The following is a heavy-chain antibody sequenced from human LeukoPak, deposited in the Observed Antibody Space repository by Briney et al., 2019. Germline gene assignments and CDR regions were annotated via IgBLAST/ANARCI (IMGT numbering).Heavy chain of an antibody. J-gene: IGHJ5*02. CDR2: INPNSGGT. CDR1: GSTFTGYY. D-gene: IGHD6-19*01. V-gene: IGHV1-2*02. Sequence: ASVKVSCKASGSTFTGYYMHWVRQAPGQGLEWMGWINPNSGGTNYAQKFQGRVTMTRDTSISTAYMELSRLRSDDTAVYYCARDLEPVAGNVAWWFDPWGQGTLVTVSS. CDR3: ARDLEPVAGNVAWWFDP.